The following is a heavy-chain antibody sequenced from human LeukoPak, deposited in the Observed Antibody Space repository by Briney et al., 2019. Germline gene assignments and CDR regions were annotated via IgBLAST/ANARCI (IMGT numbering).Heavy chain of an antibody. D-gene: IGHD6-13*01. CDR2: ISYDGSNK. V-gene: IGHV3-30*18. CDR3: AKAHSSTSYYFDY. J-gene: IGHJ4*02. CDR1: GFTFSSYG. Sequence: GGSLRLSCAASGFTFSSYGMHWVRQAPGKGLEWVAVISYDGSNKYYADSVKGRFTISRDNSKNTLYLQMNSLRAEDTAVYHCAKAHSSTSYYFDYWGQGTLITVSS.